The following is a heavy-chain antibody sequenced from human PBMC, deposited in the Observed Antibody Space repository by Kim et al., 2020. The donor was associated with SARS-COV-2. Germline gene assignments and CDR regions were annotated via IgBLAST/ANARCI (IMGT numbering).Heavy chain of an antibody. D-gene: IGHD2-15*01. Sequence: SETLSLTCDISGGSFSDYSWDLIRQPPGKGLEWIGTINRFGNTNYNPSLKSRVSMSVDKSKTQVSLNLNSVTAADTAVYYCRVVGSDFDYWGQGTLVTVSS. CDR2: INRFGNT. V-gene: IGHV4-34*01. CDR3: RVVGSDFDY. CDR1: GGSFSDYS. J-gene: IGHJ4*02.